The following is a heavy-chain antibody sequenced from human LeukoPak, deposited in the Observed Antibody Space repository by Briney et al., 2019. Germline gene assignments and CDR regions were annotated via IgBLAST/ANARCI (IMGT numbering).Heavy chain of an antibody. Sequence: GGSLRLSCAASGFTFSSYWMSWVRQAPGKGLEWVANIKQDGSEKYYVDSVKRRFTISRDNAKNSLYLQMNSLRAEDTAVYYCARDQVGPYDAFDIWGQGTMVTVSS. CDR2: IKQDGSEK. V-gene: IGHV3-7*01. CDR3: ARDQVGPYDAFDI. D-gene: IGHD1-26*01. J-gene: IGHJ3*02. CDR1: GFTFSSYW.